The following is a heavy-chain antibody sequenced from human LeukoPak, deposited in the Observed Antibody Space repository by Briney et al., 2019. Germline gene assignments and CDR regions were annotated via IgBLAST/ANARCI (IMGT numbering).Heavy chain of an antibody. CDR1: GGSISSYY. Sequence: PSETLSLTCTVSGGSISSYYWSWIRQPPGKGLEWTGYIYYSGNTNYNPSLKSRVTISVDTSKNQFSLKLSSVTAADTAVYYCARGHSSGWYGPPYFDYWGQGTLVTVSS. CDR2: IYYSGNT. D-gene: IGHD6-19*01. V-gene: IGHV4-59*12. CDR3: ARGHSSGWYGPPYFDY. J-gene: IGHJ4*02.